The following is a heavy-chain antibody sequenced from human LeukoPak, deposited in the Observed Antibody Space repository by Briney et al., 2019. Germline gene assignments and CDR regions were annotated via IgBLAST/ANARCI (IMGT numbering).Heavy chain of an antibody. CDR2: ISAYNGNT. CDR3: ARARLWFGELLRYYYMDV. V-gene: IGHV1-18*01. Sequence: ASVKVSCKASGYTFTSYGISWVRQAPGQGREWMGWISAYNGNTNYAQKLQGRVTMTTDTSTSTAYMELRSLRSDDTAVYYCARARLWFGELLRYYYMDVWGKGTTVTVSS. D-gene: IGHD3-10*01. J-gene: IGHJ6*03. CDR1: GYTFTSYG.